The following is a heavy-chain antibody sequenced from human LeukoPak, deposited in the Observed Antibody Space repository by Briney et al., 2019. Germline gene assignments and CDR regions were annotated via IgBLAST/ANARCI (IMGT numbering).Heavy chain of an antibody. V-gene: IGHV5-51*01. CDR1: GYTFTTYW. CDR3: ASPSFPFGWLQPI. D-gene: IGHD5-24*01. Sequence: GESLKISCKGSGYTFTTYWIGWVRQMPGKGLEWMGIIYPGDSDTRYSPSFQGQVTISADKSISTAYLQWSSLKASDTAIYYCASPSFPFGWLQPIWGQGTLVTVSS. J-gene: IGHJ4*02. CDR2: IYPGDSDT.